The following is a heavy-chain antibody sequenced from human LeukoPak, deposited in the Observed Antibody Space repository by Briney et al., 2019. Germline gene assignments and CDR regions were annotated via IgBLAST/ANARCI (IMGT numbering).Heavy chain of an antibody. CDR3: AKSREGAPTRCLDS. Sequence: PGRSLRLSCAASGFTFSAYGMNWVRQAPGKGLEWVAIISYDGSTSYYADSVKGRFTISRDTSKNTLYLQMDSLRAEDTAVYYCAKSREGAPTRCLDSWGQGTLVTVSS. V-gene: IGHV3-30*18. D-gene: IGHD5-24*01. CDR1: GFTFSAYG. CDR2: ISYDGSTS. J-gene: IGHJ4*02.